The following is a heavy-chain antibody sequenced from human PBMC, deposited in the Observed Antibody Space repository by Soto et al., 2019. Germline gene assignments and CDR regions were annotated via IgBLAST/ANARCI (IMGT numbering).Heavy chain of an antibody. Sequence: ASVKVSCKASGGTFSSYTISWVRQAPGQGLEWMGRIIPILGIANYAQKFQGRVTITADKSTSTAYMELSSLRAEDTAVYYCAKDPGLEDSFEYYFDYWGQGTLVTVSS. J-gene: IGHJ4*02. CDR2: IIPILGIA. V-gene: IGHV1-69*04. CDR3: AKDPGLEDSFEYYFDY. CDR1: GGTFSSYT. D-gene: IGHD2-15*01.